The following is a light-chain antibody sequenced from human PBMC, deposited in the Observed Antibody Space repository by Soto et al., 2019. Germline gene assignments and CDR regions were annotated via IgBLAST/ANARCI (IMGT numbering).Light chain of an antibody. CDR1: QSINTN. CDR3: QQSYTTPAPT. V-gene: IGKV1-39*01. Sequence: DIEMTQSPSSLSASIGDRVTINCRASQSINTNLNWYKQKPGKAPQLLIYGASSLKSGVPSRFSGSGSGTDFTLTISGLQPEDSATYHCQQSYTTPAPTFGGGTKVEIK. CDR2: GAS. J-gene: IGKJ4*01.